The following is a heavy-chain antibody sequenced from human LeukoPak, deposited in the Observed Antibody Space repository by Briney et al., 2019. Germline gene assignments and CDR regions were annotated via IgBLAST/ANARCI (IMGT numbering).Heavy chain of an antibody. CDR2: ISSSGSSI. D-gene: IGHD3-3*01. CDR3: ARDRRATIFGVVYYYGMDV. CDR1: GFAFNTYE. J-gene: IGHJ6*02. V-gene: IGHV3-48*03. Sequence: GGSLRLSCAATGFAFNTYEMNWVRQAPGKGLEWVPYISSSGSSIYYGDSVKGRFTISRDNAKNSLYLQMNSLRAEDTAVYYCARDRRATIFGVVYYYGMDVWGQGTTVTVSS.